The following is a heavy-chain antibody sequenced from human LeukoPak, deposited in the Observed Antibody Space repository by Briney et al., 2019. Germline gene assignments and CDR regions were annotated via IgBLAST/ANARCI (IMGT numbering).Heavy chain of an antibody. CDR2: INPSGGNI. CDR1: GYIFTNFY. J-gene: IGHJ6*03. Sequence: ASVKVSCKASGYIFTNFYLHWVRQAPGQGLEWMALINPSGGNIRYAQKLQGRVTMTRNTSISTAYMELSSLRSEDTAVYYCARNGDKYYYYYYMDVWGKGTTVTISS. CDR3: ARNGDKYYYYYYMDV. D-gene: IGHD4-17*01. V-gene: IGHV1-46*04.